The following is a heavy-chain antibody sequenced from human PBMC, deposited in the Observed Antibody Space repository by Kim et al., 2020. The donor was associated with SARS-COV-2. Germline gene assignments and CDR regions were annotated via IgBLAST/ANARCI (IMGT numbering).Heavy chain of an antibody. CDR2: IYYSGNT. CDR1: RGSISSYY. Sequence: SETLSLTCTVSRGSISSYYWSWIRQPPGKGLEWIGYIYYSGNTNYNPSLKSRVTMSVDTYKNQFSLKLSSVTAADTAVYYCAREDYDSSGLYLGYWGQGTLVTVSS. J-gene: IGHJ4*02. CDR3: AREDYDSSGLYLGY. D-gene: IGHD3-22*01. V-gene: IGHV4-59*01.